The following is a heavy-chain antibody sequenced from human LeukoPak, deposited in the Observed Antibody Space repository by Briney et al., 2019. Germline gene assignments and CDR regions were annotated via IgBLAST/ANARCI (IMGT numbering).Heavy chain of an antibody. CDR2: TCYRSKWYN. Sequence: SQTLSLTCAISGDSVASINGAWNWIRQSPSRGLEWLGRTCYRSKWYNDYAVSMRGRITITPDTSKNQFSLQLNSVTPEDTAVYYCARDLGTSGWHTFDYWGQGTLVSVSS. V-gene: IGHV6-1*01. CDR3: ARDLGTSGWHTFDY. D-gene: IGHD6-25*01. CDR1: GDSVASINGA. J-gene: IGHJ4*02.